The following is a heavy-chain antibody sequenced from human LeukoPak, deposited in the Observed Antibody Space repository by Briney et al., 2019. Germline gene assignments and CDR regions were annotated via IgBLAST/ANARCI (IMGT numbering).Heavy chain of an antibody. CDR1: GYNFTSYW. V-gene: IGHV5-51*01. CDR3: ARQKTYYYGSDAFDI. D-gene: IGHD3-10*01. Sequence: GASLQISCEGAGYNFTSYWIGWGRQLAGKGLEWMGIIYPGDSDTKYSPSLQGQVTISADKSSSTAYLQWSSLKASDTAMYYCARQKTYYYGSDAFDIWGQGTMVTVSS. J-gene: IGHJ3*02. CDR2: IYPGDSDT.